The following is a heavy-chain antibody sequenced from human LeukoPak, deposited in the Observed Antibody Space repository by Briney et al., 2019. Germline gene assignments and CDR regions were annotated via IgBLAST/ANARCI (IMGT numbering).Heavy chain of an antibody. V-gene: IGHV1-69*13. Sequence: SVKVSCKASGGTLSSYAISWVRQAPGQGLEWMGGIIPIFGTANYAQKFQGRVTITADESTSTAYMELSSLRSEDTAVYYCARGADLPYYMDVWGKGTTVTVPS. CDR1: GGTLSSYA. J-gene: IGHJ6*03. CDR3: ARGADLPYYMDV. CDR2: IIPIFGTA.